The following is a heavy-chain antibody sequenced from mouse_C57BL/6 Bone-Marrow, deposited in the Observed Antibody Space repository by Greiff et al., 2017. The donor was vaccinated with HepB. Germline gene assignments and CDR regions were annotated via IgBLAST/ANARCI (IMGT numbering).Heavy chain of an antibody. J-gene: IGHJ2*01. Sequence: QVQLKESGAELARPGASVKMSCKASGYTFTSYTMHWVKQRPGQGLEWIGYINPSSGYTKYNQKFKDKATLTADKSSSTAYMKLSSLTSEDSAVYYCARGGLLLRFDYWGQGTTLTVSS. CDR1: GYTFTSYT. V-gene: IGHV1-4*01. CDR2: INPSSGYT. D-gene: IGHD1-1*01. CDR3: ARGGLLLRFDY.